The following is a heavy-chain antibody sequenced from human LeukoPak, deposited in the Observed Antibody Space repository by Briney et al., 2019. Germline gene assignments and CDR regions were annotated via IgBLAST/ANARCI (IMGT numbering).Heavy chain of an antibody. D-gene: IGHD3-10*01. CDR3: ARDPQTMVRGVIIPDAFDI. V-gene: IGHV1-18*04. Sequence: ASVKVSCKASGYTFISYGISWVRQAPGQGLEWMGWISAYNGNTNYAQKLQGRVTMTTDTSTSTAYMELRSLRSDDTAVYYCARDPQTMVRGVIIPDAFDIWGQGTMVTVSS. CDR1: GYTFISYG. CDR2: ISAYNGNT. J-gene: IGHJ3*02.